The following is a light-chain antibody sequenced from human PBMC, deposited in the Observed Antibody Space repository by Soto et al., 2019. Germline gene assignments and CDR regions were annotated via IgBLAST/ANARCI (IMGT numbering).Light chain of an antibody. CDR2: DAS. V-gene: IGKV3-11*01. CDR3: QQRSNWPKT. J-gene: IGKJ2*01. Sequence: EIVLTQSPATLSLSPGERATLSCRASQSVSSYLAWYQQKPGQAPRLLIYDASNRATGIPARFSGSGSGKDFTLIISSLEPEDCAVYYCQQRSNWPKTFGQGTKLEIK. CDR1: QSVSSY.